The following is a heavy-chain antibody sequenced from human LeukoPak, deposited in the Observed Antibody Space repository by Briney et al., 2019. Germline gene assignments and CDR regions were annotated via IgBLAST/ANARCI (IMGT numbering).Heavy chain of an antibody. CDR1: GFTFSSYA. V-gene: IGHV3-23*01. D-gene: IGHD3-22*01. CDR2: ISTTGGST. J-gene: IGHJ4*02. Sequence: GGSLRLSCAASGFTFSSYAMSWVRQAPGKGLEWVSGISTTGGSTSYADSVKGRFTISRDNPRNTLYMQMNSLRDEDTAVYYCAIMHRYYDGSGYWVQWGQGTLVTVSS. CDR3: AIMHRYYDGSGYWVQ.